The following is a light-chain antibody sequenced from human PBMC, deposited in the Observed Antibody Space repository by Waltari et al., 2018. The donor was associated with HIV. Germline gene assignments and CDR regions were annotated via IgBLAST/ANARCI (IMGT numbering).Light chain of an antibody. V-gene: IGLV1-51*01. J-gene: IGLJ2*01. CDR1: SSNIGNNY. CDR2: DNN. CDR3: GTWDSSLSAGV. Sequence: QSVLTQPPSVSAAPGQKVTISCSGSSSNIGNNYVSWYQQLPGTAPKLLIYDNNNRPSGIPDRFCGSKAGTSATLGITGLQTGDEADYYCGTWDSSLSAGVFGGGTKLTVL.